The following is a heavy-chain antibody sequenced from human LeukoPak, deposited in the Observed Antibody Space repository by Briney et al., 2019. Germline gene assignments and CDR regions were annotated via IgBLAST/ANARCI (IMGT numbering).Heavy chain of an antibody. CDR3: AKAAPTVKRLPKYFDY. V-gene: IGHV3-7*03. CDR2: IKQDESEK. CDR1: GFTFSSYW. D-gene: IGHD6-25*01. Sequence: GGSLRLSCAASGFTFSSYWMYWVRQAPGKGLEWVASIKQDESEKYYGDSVKGRFAVSRDNSKNTLYLQMNSLRAEDTAVYYCAKAAPTVKRLPKYFDYWGQGTLVTVSS. J-gene: IGHJ4*02.